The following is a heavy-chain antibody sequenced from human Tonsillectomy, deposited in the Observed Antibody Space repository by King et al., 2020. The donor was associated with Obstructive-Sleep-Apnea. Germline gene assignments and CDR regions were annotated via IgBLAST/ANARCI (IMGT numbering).Heavy chain of an antibody. CDR1: GGSISSYY. CDR3: ARHSGYSSSLDY. Sequence: VQLQESGPGLVKPSETLSLTCTVSGGSISSYYWSWIRQPPGRGLEWMGYIYYSGSTNYNPSLKSRVTISVDTSKNQFSLKLSSVTAADTAVYYCARHSGYSSSLDYWGQGTLVTVSS. V-gene: IGHV4-59*08. D-gene: IGHD6-13*01. CDR2: IYYSGST. J-gene: IGHJ4*02.